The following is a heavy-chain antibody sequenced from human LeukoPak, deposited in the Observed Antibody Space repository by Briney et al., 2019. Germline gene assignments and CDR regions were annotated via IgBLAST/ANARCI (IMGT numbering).Heavy chain of an antibody. CDR2: ISSSGGSI. Sequence: GGSLRLSCAASGFTFSSYEMNWVRQAPGKGLEWVSYISSSGGSIYYADSVKGRFTISRDNAKNSLYLQMNSLRAEDTAIYYCARGPSSPLTNWGQGTLVTVSS. CDR1: GFTFSSYE. V-gene: IGHV3-48*03. J-gene: IGHJ4*02. CDR3: ARGPSSPLTN. D-gene: IGHD6-6*01.